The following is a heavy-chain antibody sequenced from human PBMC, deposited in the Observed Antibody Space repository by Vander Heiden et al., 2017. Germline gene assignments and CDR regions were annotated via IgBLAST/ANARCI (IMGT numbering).Heavy chain of an antibody. D-gene: IGHD5-12*01. CDR1: GFPLSRSA. CDR3: AKDPYSYGYDIVTYFDC. J-gene: IGHJ4*02. V-gene: IGHV3-23*01. CDR2: ISGTGNTA. Sequence: EVKLLESGVGLVQPGGSLRLSCVGSGFPLSRSAMSWVRQTPAKGLEWVAAISGTGNTANYADSVKGRFTISRDNSKNMLFLDMNSLRAEDTGVYFCAKDPYSYGYDIVTYFDCWGQGTQVTVSS.